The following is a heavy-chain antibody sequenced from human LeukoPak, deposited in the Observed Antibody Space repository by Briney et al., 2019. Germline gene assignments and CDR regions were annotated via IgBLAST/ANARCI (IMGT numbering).Heavy chain of an antibody. V-gene: IGHV4-31*03. J-gene: IGHJ4*02. CDR2: IYYSGST. CDR1: GGSISSGGYY. D-gene: IGHD6-13*01. CDR3: ARDVFGEAAAGVDY. Sequence: SETLSLTCTVSGGSISSGGYYWGWIRQHPGKGLEWIGYIYYSGSTYYNPSLKSRVTISVDTSKNQLSLKLSSVTAADTAVYYCARDVFGEAAAGVDYWGQGTLVTVSS.